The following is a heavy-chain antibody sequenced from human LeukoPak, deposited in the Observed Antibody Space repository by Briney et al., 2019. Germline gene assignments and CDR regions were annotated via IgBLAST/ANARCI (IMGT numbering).Heavy chain of an antibody. CDR3: ARVLRSDWSGIDP. D-gene: IGHD6-19*01. CDR1: GGTFSSYA. Sequence: SVKVSCKASGGTFSSYAISWVRQAPGQGLEWMGRIIPIFGIANYAQKLQGRVTMTTDTSTSTAYMELRSLRSDDTAVYYCARVLRSDWSGIDPWGQGTLVTVSS. CDR2: IIPIFGIA. J-gene: IGHJ5*02. V-gene: IGHV1-69*04.